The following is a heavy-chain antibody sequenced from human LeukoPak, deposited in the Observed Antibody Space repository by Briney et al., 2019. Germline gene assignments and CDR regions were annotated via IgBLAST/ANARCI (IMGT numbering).Heavy chain of an antibody. CDR3: ARERLVRGVIGPSSEFDY. CDR1: GFTFSSYS. CDR2: ISSSSSYI. V-gene: IGHV3-21*01. J-gene: IGHJ4*02. Sequence: GGSLRLSCAASGFTFSSYSMNWVRQAPGKGLEWVSSISSSSSYIYYADSVKGRFTISRGNAKNSLYLQMNSLRAEDTAVYYCARERLVRGVIGPSSEFDYWGQGTLVTVSS. D-gene: IGHD3-10*01.